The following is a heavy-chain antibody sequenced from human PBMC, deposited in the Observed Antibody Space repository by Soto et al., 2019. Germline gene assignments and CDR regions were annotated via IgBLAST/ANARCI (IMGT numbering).Heavy chain of an antibody. CDR2: IYWDDDK. Sequence: QITLKESGPTLVKPTQTLTLTCTFSGFSLSTSGVGVGWIRQPPGKALEWLALIYWDDDKRYSPSLKSRLTITEDTSKYQVVLTMTNMDPVDTATYYCAHNVMVRGVISAFDIWGQGTMVTVSS. CDR1: GFSLSTSGVG. J-gene: IGHJ3*02. CDR3: AHNVMVRGVISAFDI. D-gene: IGHD3-10*01. V-gene: IGHV2-5*02.